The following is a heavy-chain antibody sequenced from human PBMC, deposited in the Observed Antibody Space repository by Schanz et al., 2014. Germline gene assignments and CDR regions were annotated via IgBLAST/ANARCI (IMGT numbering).Heavy chain of an antibody. Sequence: QAQLVESGGGLVQPGGSLRLSCAASGFTFSNHGMHWVRQSPGKGLEWVALIWYDGSNEYYADSVKGRFTISRDNPKKTLYLQMNSLRAEDTAVYYCARDHQWLARYYMDVWGKGTTVTVSS. CDR2: IWYDGSNE. J-gene: IGHJ6*03. CDR1: GFTFSNHG. CDR3: ARDHQWLARYYMDV. V-gene: IGHV3-33*08. D-gene: IGHD6-19*01.